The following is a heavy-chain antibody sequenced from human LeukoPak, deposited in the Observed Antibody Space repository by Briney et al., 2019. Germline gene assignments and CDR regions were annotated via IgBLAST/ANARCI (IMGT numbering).Heavy chain of an antibody. Sequence: ASVKVSCKASGYIFTGYYMHWVRQAPGQGLEWMGWINPNSGGTNYAHRFQGRVTMTRDTSISTAYMELSRLRSDDTAVYYCARDRPPQLVRPFDYWGQGTLVTVSS. CDR1: GYIFTGYY. V-gene: IGHV1-2*07. CDR2: INPNSGGT. J-gene: IGHJ4*02. CDR3: ARDRPPQLVRPFDY. D-gene: IGHD6-13*01.